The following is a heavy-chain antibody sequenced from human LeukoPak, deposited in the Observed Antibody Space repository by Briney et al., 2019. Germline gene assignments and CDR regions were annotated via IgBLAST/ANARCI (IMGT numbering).Heavy chain of an antibody. Sequence: SETLSLTCAVYGGSFSGYYWSWIRQPPGKGLEWIGEINHSGSTNYNPSLKSRVTISVDTSKNQFSLKLSSVTAADTAVYYCASARGGAPSFGAFDIWGQGTMVTVPS. V-gene: IGHV4-34*01. CDR2: INHSGST. CDR1: GGSFSGYY. D-gene: IGHD3-16*01. J-gene: IGHJ3*02. CDR3: ASARGGAPSFGAFDI.